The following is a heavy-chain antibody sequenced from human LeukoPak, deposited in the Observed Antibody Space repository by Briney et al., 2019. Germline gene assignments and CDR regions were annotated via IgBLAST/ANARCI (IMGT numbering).Heavy chain of an antibody. J-gene: IGHJ4*02. V-gene: IGHV3-30-3*02. CDR2: ISYDGSNK. CDR1: GFTFSSYA. Sequence: GGSLRLSCAASGFTFSSYAMHWVRQAPGKGLEWVAVISYDGSNKYYADSVRGRFTISRDNSKNTLYLQMNSLRAEDTAVYYCVKWGDYDVLTNYYVPDYWGQGSLVTVSS. CDR3: VKWGDYDVLTNYYVPDY. D-gene: IGHD3-9*01.